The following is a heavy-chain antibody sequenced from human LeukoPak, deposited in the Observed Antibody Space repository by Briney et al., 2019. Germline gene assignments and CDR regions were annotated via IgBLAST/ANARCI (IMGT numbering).Heavy chain of an antibody. D-gene: IGHD6-19*01. CDR2: ISAYNGNT. J-gene: IGHJ4*02. Sequence: ASVKVSCKASGYTFTSYGISWVRQAPGQGLEWMGWISAYNGNTNYAQKLQGRVTLTTDTSTSTAYMELRSLRSDDTAVYYCARDSFKAGIAVLNDYWGQGTLVTVSS. V-gene: IGHV1-18*01. CDR3: ARDSFKAGIAVLNDY. CDR1: GYTFTSYG.